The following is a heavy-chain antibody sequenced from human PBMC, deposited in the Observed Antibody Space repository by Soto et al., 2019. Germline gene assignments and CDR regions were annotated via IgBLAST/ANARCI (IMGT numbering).Heavy chain of an antibody. Sequence: QVTLKESGPPLVKPTQTLTLTCTVSGLSLRTTAVGVGWVRQPPGKALEWLALLYWDDDQRYSPSLRSRLTIAKDISEKQVVLTMTNMDTVDTATYYCVQSRCGGDCLEIYSSHAYNGLDVWGQGTTVTVSS. CDR3: VQSRCGGDCLEIYSSHAYNGLDV. J-gene: IGHJ6*02. V-gene: IGHV2-5*02. D-gene: IGHD2-21*02. CDR1: GLSLRTTAVG. CDR2: LYWDDDQ.